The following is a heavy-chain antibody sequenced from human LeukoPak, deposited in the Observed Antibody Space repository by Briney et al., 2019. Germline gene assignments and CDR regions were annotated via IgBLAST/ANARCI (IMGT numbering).Heavy chain of an antibody. CDR3: ARRLVRGVSKKCFDY. Sequence: SETLSLTCTVSGGSISSYYWSWIRQPPGKGLEWIGYIYYSGSTNYNPSLKSRVTISVDTSKNQFSLKLSSVTAADTAVYYCARRLVRGVSKKCFDYWGQGTLVTVSS. J-gene: IGHJ4*02. D-gene: IGHD3-10*01. CDR1: GGSISSYY. CDR2: IYYSGST. V-gene: IGHV4-59*12.